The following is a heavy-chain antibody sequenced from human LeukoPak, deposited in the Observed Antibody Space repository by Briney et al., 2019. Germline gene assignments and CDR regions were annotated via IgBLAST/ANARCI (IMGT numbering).Heavy chain of an antibody. CDR1: GFTFSSYG. CDR3: ARDHLPMTTALDY. J-gene: IGHJ4*02. CDR2: IWYDGSNK. V-gene: IGHV3-33*01. Sequence: PGGSLRLSCAASGFTFSSYGMRWVRQAPGKGLEWVAVIWYDGSNKYYADSVKGRFTISRDNSKNTLYLQMNSLRAEDTAVYYCARDHLPMTTALDYWGQGTLVTVSS. D-gene: IGHD4-17*01.